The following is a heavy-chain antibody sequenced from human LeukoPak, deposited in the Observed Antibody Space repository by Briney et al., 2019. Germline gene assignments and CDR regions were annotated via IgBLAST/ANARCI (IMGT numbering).Heavy chain of an antibody. J-gene: IGHJ4*02. CDR2: IGTAGDT. V-gene: IGHV3-13*01. Sequence: GSLRLSCAASGFTFSSYDMHWVRQATGRGLEWVSAIGTAGDTYYPGSVKGRFTISRENAKNSLYLQMNSLRAEDTAIYYCAGHTELDYWGQGTLVTVSS. CDR3: AGHTELDY. D-gene: IGHD1-26*01. CDR1: GFTFSSYD.